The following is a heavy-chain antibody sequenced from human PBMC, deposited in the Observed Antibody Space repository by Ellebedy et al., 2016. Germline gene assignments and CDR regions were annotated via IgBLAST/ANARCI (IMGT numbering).Heavy chain of an antibody. CDR3: AKIMTIKYSSSFYEGGFDY. J-gene: IGHJ4*02. V-gene: IGHV3-23*01. CDR1: GFTFSSYA. Sequence: GGSLRLSCAASGFTFSSYAMAWVRQAPGKGLEWVSDISGSGVATADADSVKGRFTISRDNSKNPLSLQMNSLRVEDTAIYYCAKIMTIKYSSSFYEGGFDYWGQGALVTVSS. D-gene: IGHD6-6*01. CDR2: ISGSGVAT.